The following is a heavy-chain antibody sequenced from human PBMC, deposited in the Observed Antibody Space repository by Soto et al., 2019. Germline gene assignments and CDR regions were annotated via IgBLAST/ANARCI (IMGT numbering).Heavy chain of an antibody. D-gene: IGHD3-10*01. CDR3: ARGGLRLWPYYYYYGMDV. CDR1: GGSFSGYY. J-gene: IGHJ6*02. Sequence: QVQLQQWGAGLLKPSETLSLTCAVYGGSFSGYYWSWIRQPPGKGLEWIGEINHSGSTNNNPSLKSRVTISVDTSKNQFSLKLSSVTAADTAVYYCARGGLRLWPYYYYYGMDVWGQGTTVTVSS. V-gene: IGHV4-34*01. CDR2: INHSGST.